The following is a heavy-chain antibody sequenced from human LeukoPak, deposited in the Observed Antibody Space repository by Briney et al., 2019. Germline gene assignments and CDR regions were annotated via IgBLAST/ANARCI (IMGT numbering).Heavy chain of an antibody. J-gene: IGHJ5*02. CDR2: ISAYNGNT. Sequence: ASVKVSCKASGYTFTSHGISWVRQAPGQGLEWMGWISAYNGNTNYAQKLQGRVTMATDTSTSTAYMELRSPRSDDTAVYYCARAGGLHETLPSDPWGQGTLVTVSS. V-gene: IGHV1-18*01. CDR3: ARAGGLHETLPSDP. D-gene: IGHD4-11*01. CDR1: GYTFTSHG.